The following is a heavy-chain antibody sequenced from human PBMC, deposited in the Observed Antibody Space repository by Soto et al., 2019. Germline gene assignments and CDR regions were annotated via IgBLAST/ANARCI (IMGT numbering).Heavy chain of an antibody. V-gene: IGHV4-39*01. CDR2: IYYDGST. Sequence: SETLSLTCSVSGGSITTSSYNWDWIRQPPGKGLEWIGTIYYDGSTSYNPSLKSQVTISVDTSKNHFALKVNSVTAEDTAVYYCARHLILKGEAFDIWGQGTMVTVSS. CDR3: ARHLILKGEAFDI. CDR1: GGSITTSSYN. D-gene: IGHD2-15*01. J-gene: IGHJ3*02.